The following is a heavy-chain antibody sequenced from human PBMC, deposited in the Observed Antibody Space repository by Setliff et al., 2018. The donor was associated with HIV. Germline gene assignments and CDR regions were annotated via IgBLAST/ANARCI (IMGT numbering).Heavy chain of an antibody. Sequence: GGSLRLSCTPSGFTFGDYALTWVRQAPGKGLEWVGFIRSKAHGGTTEYAASVKGRFIISRDDSKSIAYLQMNSLKTEDTAVYYCTSAFADYAYWYFDYWGQGTLVTVSS. CDR3: TSAFADYAYWYFDY. D-gene: IGHD2-8*02. CDR1: GFTFGDYA. V-gene: IGHV3-49*04. J-gene: IGHJ4*02. CDR2: IRSKAHGGTT.